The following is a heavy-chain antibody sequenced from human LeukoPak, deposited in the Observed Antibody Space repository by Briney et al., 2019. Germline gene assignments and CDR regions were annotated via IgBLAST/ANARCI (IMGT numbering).Heavy chain of an antibody. J-gene: IGHJ4*02. Sequence: GESLKISCKGSGYSFSDYWIGWVRQMPGKGLECMGIIYAGDSTTKYSPSFQGQVTISADKAISTAYLQWSSLKASDTAMYYCARRSGSYYSGGDYWGQGTLVTVSS. CDR1: GYSFSDYW. CDR3: ARRSGSYYSGGDY. CDR2: IYAGDSTT. D-gene: IGHD1-26*01. V-gene: IGHV5-51*01.